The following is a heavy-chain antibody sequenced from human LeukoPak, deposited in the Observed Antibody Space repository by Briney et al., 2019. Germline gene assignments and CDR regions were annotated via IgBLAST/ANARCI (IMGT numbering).Heavy chain of an antibody. CDR3: ARAQDGYSSSSTPFDY. J-gene: IGHJ4*02. V-gene: IGHV4-59*01. Sequence: SETLSLTCTVSGGSISSYYWSWIRQPPGKGLEWIGYIYYSGSTNYNPSLKSRVTISVDTSKNQFSLKLSSVTAADTAVYYCARAQDGYSSSSTPFDYWGQGTLVTVSS. D-gene: IGHD6-6*01. CDR1: GGSISSYY. CDR2: IYYSGST.